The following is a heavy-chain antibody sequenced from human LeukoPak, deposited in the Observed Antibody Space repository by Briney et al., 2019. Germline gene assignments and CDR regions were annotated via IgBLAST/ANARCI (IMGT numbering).Heavy chain of an antibody. Sequence: SETLSLTCTVSGGSISSYYWSWIRQPPGKGLEWIGYIYYSGSTNYNPSLKSRVTISVDTSKNQFSLKLSSVTAADTAVYYCASAYYYYYMDVWGKGTTVTVSS. CDR1: GGSISSYY. V-gene: IGHV4-59*01. CDR2: IYYSGST. CDR3: ASAYYYYYMDV. J-gene: IGHJ6*03.